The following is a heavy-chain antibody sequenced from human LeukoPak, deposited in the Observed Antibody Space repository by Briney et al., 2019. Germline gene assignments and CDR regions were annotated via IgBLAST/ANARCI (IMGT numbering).Heavy chain of an antibody. CDR3: ARGVTAGVDY. J-gene: IGHJ4*02. CDR2: MNPNSGDT. V-gene: IGHV1-8*01. D-gene: IGHD6-13*01. CDR1: GYTFTTYH. Sequence: ASVKVSCEASGYTFTTYHINWVRQATGQGLEWMGWMNPNSGDTVYAQKFQGRVTMTRDTSISTAYMELSSLRSEDTAVYYCARGVTAGVDYWGQGTLVTVSS.